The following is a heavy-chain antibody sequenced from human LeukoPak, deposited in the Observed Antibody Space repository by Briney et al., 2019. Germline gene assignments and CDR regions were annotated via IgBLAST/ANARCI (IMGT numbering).Heavy chain of an antibody. CDR1: GGTFSSYA. V-gene: IGHV1-69*05. Sequence: SVKVSCKASGGTFSSYAISWVRQAPGQGLEWMGGIIPIFGTANYAQKFQGRVTITTDESTSTAYMELRSLRSDDTAVYYCARDDPSTGADFWGQGTLVTVSS. J-gene: IGHJ4*02. CDR2: IIPIFGTA. D-gene: IGHD7-27*01. CDR3: ARDDPSTGADF.